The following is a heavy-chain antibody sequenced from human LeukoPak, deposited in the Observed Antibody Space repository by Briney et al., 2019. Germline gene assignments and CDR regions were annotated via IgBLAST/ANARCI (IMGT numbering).Heavy chain of an antibody. CDR2: ISYDGSNK. CDR3: ARALVRSIVVVTASH. Sequence: GGSLRLSCAAYGFTFSSYAMHWVRQAPGKGLEWVAAISYDGSNKYYADSAKGRFTISRDNSKNTLYLQMNSLRAEDTAVYYCARALVRSIVVVTASHWGQGTLVTVPS. J-gene: IGHJ4*02. V-gene: IGHV3-30*04. D-gene: IGHD2-21*02. CDR1: GFTFSSYA.